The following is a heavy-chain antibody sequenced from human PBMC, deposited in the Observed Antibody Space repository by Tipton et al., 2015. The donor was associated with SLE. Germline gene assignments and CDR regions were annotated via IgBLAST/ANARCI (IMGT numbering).Heavy chain of an antibody. CDR2: INHSGST. Sequence: TLSLTCAVYGGSFSGYYWSWIRQPPGKGLEWIGEINHSGSTNYNPSLKSRVTLSVDTSKNQFHLKLSSVTAADTAVYFCARAWVTAAGFWFDPWGQGTLVTVSS. CDR1: GGSFSGYY. CDR3: ARAWVTAAGFWFDP. D-gene: IGHD6-13*01. J-gene: IGHJ5*02. V-gene: IGHV4-34*01.